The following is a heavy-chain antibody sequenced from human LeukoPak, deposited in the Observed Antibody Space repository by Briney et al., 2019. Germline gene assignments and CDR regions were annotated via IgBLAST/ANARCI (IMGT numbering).Heavy chain of an antibody. D-gene: IGHD5-18*01. CDR3: ARDDAGYSYDPRGWFDP. CDR2: INSDGSST. V-gene: IGHV3-74*01. Sequence: GGSLRLSCAASGFTFSSYWMHWVRQAPGKGLVWVSRINSDGSSTSYADSVKGRFTISRDNAKKTLYLQMNSLRAEDTAVYYCARDDAGYSYDPRGWFDPWGQGTLVTVSS. J-gene: IGHJ5*02. CDR1: GFTFSSYW.